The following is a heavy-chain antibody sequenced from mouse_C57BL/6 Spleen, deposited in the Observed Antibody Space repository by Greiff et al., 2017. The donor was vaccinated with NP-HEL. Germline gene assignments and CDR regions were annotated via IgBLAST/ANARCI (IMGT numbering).Heavy chain of an antibody. V-gene: IGHV1-64*01. CDR2: IHPNSGST. J-gene: IGHJ4*01. CDR1: GYTFTSYW. Sequence: VQLQQPGAELVKPGALVKLSCKASGYTFTSYWMHWVKQRPGQGLEWIGMIHPNSGSTNYNEKFKSKATLTVDKSSSTAYMQLSSLTSEDSAVYYCARTYPYAMDYWGQGTSVTVSS. CDR3: ARTYPYAMDY. D-gene: IGHD5-1*01.